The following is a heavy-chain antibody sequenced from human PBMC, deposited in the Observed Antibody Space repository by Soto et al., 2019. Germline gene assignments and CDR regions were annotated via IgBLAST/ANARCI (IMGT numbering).Heavy chain of an antibody. D-gene: IGHD2-21*02. J-gene: IGHJ5*02. V-gene: IGHV4-39*01. CDR1: GGSVYSDGYY. CDR3: ARHPSDFWFDP. Sequence: SETLSLTCTVSGGSVYSDGYYWGWIRQPPGKGLEWIGSIYYSGSTYYNPSLKSRVTISVDTSKNQFSLKLSSVTAADTAVYYCARHPSDFWFDPWGQGTLVTVSS. CDR2: IYYSGST.